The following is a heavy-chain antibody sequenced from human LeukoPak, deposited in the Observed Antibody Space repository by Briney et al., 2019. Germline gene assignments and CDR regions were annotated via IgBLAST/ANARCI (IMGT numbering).Heavy chain of an antibody. J-gene: IGHJ4*02. CDR3: ARYYDSSGYYLYDY. CDR1: GGSISSYY. CDR2: IYTSGST. D-gene: IGHD3-22*01. V-gene: IGHV4-4*07. Sequence: SETLSLTCTVSGGSISSYYWSWIRQPAGKGLEWIGRIYTSGSTNYNPSLKSRVTMSVDTSKNQFSLKLSSVTAADTAMYYCARYYDSSGYYLYDYWGQGTLVTVSS.